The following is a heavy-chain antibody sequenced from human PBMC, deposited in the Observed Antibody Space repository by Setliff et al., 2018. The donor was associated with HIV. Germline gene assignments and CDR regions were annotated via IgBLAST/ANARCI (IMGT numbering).Heavy chain of an antibody. V-gene: IGHV3-7*03. CDR3: AKDSFSKGDY. CDR1: GFTFSSYE. Sequence: LRLSCAASGFTFSSYEMNWVRQAPGKGLEWVANIKQDGSVKTYADFVKGRFTISRDNAKRSLYLQMNSLRVEDTALYYCAKDSFSKGDYWGQGTVVTVSS. CDR2: IKQDGSVK. D-gene: IGHD4-4*01. J-gene: IGHJ4*02.